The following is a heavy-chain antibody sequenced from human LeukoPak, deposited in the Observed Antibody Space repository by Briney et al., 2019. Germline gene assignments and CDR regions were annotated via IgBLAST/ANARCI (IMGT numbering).Heavy chain of an antibody. CDR2: IYYSGST. V-gene: IGHV4-59*01. J-gene: IGHJ6*02. Sequence: SETLCLTCTVSGGSFSSYYWSWIRQPPGKGLEWIGYIYYSGSTNYNPSLKSRVTISVDTSKNQFSLKLSSVTAADTAVYHCARDNWNYGSSMDVWGQGTTVTVSS. D-gene: IGHD1-7*01. CDR3: ARDNWNYGSSMDV. CDR1: GGSFSSYY.